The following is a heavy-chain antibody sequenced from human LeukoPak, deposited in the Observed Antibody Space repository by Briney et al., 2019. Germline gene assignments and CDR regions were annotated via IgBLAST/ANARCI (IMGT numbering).Heavy chain of an antibody. J-gene: IGHJ6*02. CDR3: ARDLYYGSVDV. V-gene: IGHV4-4*07. Sequence: PPQTLSLTRTVSGGSTSSFSWSWIRQPAGKGLEWIGRIYTSGSTNYNPSLKSRVTMSVDTSKNQFSLKLSSVTAADTAVYYCARDLYYGSVDVWGQGTTVTVSS. D-gene: IGHD3-10*01. CDR1: GGSTSSFS. CDR2: IYTSGST.